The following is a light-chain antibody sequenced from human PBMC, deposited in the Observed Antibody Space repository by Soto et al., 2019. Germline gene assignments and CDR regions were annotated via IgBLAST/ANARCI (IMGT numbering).Light chain of an antibody. Sequence: QSVLTQPPSVSGAPGQKVTISCTRSSSNIGAAYDVHWYQHLPGTAPKLLIYGNNNRPSRVPDRFSGSKSGTSASLAITGLQAEDDADYYCQAYDSSLSGWVFGGGTKLTV. V-gene: IGLV1-40*01. CDR3: QAYDSSLSGWV. CDR2: GNN. CDR1: SSNIGAAYD. J-gene: IGLJ3*02.